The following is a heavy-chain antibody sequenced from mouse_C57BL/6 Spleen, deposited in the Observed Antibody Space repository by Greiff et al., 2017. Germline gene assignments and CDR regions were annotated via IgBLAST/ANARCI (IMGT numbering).Heavy chain of an antibody. CDR3: TRELRLQDYYAMDY. J-gene: IGHJ4*01. CDR2: ISSGGDYI. V-gene: IGHV5-9-1*02. CDR1: GFTFSSYA. Sequence: DVHLVESGEGLVKPGGSLKLSCAASGFTFSSYAMSWVRQTPEKRLEWVAYISSGGDYIYYADTVKGRFTISSDNARNTLYLQMSSLKSEDTAMYYCTRELRLQDYYAMDYWGQGTSVTVSS. D-gene: IGHD3-2*02.